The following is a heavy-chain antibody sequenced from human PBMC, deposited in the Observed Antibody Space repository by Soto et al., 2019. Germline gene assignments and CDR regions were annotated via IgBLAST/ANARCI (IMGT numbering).Heavy chain of an antibody. CDR1: GGTFSSCA. CDR2: IIRIFGTA. Sequence: QVQLVQSGAEVKKPGSSVKVSCKASGGTFSSCAISWVRQAPGQGLEWMGGIIRIFGTADYAQKFQGRVTITADESTSTAYMVLSSLRSEDTAVYYCATPPAGYYYYGMDVWGQGTTVTVSS. CDR3: ATPPAGYYYYGMDV. V-gene: IGHV1-69*12. J-gene: IGHJ6*02.